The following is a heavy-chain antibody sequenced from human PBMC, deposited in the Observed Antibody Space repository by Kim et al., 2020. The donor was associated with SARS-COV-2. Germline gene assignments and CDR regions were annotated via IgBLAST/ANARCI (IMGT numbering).Heavy chain of an antibody. Sequence: ISSAGVRTHYADPVKGRFTISRDNSKSTLFQQMNGLRAEDTAVYYCEACDYWGQGSLVTVSS. V-gene: IGHV3-23*01. CDR2: ISSAGVRT. CDR3: EACDY. J-gene: IGHJ4*02.